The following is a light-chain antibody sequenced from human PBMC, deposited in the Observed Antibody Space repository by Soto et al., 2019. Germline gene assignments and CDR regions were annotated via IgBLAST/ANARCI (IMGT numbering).Light chain of an antibody. CDR3: QQYNNWPPKVT. CDR2: DAS. V-gene: IGKV1-5*01. J-gene: IGKJ5*01. Sequence: DIQMTQSPSTLSASVGDRVTITCRASQSISSWLAWYQQKPGKAPKFLIYDASSLESGVPSRFSGSGSGTEFTLTISSLQSEDFAVYYCQQYNNWPPKVTFGQGTRLEIK. CDR1: QSISSW.